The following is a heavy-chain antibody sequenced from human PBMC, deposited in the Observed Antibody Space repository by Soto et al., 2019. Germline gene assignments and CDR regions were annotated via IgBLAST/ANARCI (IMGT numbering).Heavy chain of an antibody. D-gene: IGHD5-18*01. J-gene: IGHJ4*02. CDR2: INAGNFNT. Sequence: ASVKVSCKASGYTFTSYAMHLVRQAPVQILEWIVWINAGNFNTEYSQKFQGRFTITMYRSAITCYIELSILRSEDTAVYYCARVPAYSYGYNWGQGTLVTVSS. CDR3: ARVPAYSYGYN. CDR1: GYTFTSYA. V-gene: IGHV1-3*01.